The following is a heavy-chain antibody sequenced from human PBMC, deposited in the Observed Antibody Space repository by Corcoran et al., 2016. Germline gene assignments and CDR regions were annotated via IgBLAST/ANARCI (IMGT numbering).Heavy chain of an antibody. CDR2: IWYDGSNK. V-gene: IGHV3-33*01. Sequence: QVQLVESGGGVVQPGRSLRLSCAASGFTFSSYGMHWVRQAPGKGLEWVAVIWYDGSNKYYADSVKGRFTISRDNSTNTLYLQMNSLRAEDTAVYYCASDPPPSRVGASCFDHWGQGTLVTVAS. CDR1: GFTFSSYG. J-gene: IGHJ4*02. CDR3: ASDPPPSRVGASCFDH. D-gene: IGHD1-26*01.